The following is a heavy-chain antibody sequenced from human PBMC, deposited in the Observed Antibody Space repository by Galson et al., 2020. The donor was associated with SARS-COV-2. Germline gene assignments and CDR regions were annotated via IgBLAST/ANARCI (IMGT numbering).Heavy chain of an antibody. Sequence: SGPTLVKPTQPLTLTCTFSGFSLSTSGMCVSWIRQPPGKALEWLARIDWDDDKYYSTSLKTRLTISKDTSKNQVVLTMTNMDPVDTATYYCARIEVAGPHYDDGMDVWGQGTTVTVSS. D-gene: IGHD6-19*01. CDR1: GFSLSTSGMC. CDR3: ARIEVAGPHYDDGMDV. J-gene: IGHJ6*02. V-gene: IGHV2-70*11. CDR2: IDWDDDK.